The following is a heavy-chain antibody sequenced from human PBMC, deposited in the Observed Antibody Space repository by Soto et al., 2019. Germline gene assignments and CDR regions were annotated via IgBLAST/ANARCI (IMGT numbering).Heavy chain of an antibody. V-gene: IGHV3-9*01. Sequence: PGGSLRLSCAASGFTFDDYAMHWVRQAPGKGLEWVSGISWNSGSIGYADSVKGRFTISRDNAKNSLYLQMNSLRTEDTALYYCAKAMEYSISPWPAFDYWGQGTLVTVSS. CDR2: ISWNSGSI. CDR1: GFTFDDYA. J-gene: IGHJ4*02. D-gene: IGHD6-6*01. CDR3: AKAMEYSISPWPAFDY.